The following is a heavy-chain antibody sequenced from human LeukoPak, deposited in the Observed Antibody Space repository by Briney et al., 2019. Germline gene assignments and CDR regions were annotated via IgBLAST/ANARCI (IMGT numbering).Heavy chain of an antibody. J-gene: IGHJ4*02. CDR2: ISESGSRT. V-gene: IGHV3-23*01. Sequence: GGSLRPSCAASGFTFSTYAMSWVRQAPGKGLEWVSSISESGSRTYYADSAKGRFTISRDNSENTLNLHMNSLRADDTTVYYCAKAETTAWTAVDYWGQGTLVTVSS. CDR1: GFTFSTYA. CDR3: AKAETTAWTAVDY. D-gene: IGHD4-11*01.